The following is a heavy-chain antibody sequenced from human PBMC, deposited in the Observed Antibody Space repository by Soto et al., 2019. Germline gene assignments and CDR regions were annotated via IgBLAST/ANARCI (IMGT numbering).Heavy chain of an antibody. CDR2: ISAYNGNT. Sequence: ASVKVSCKASGYTFTSYGISWVRQAPGQGLEWMGWISAYNGNTNYAQKLQGRVTMTTDTSTSTAYMELRSLRSDDTAVYYCARDRRDYDFWSGYYLSYYYGMDVWGQGTTVTVSS. V-gene: IGHV1-18*01. CDR1: GYTFTSYG. D-gene: IGHD3-3*01. CDR3: ARDRRDYDFWSGYYLSYYYGMDV. J-gene: IGHJ6*02.